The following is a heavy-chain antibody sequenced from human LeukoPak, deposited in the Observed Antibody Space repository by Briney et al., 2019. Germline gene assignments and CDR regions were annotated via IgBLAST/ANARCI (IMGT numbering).Heavy chain of an antibody. V-gene: IGHV4-59*08. J-gene: IGHJ5*02. CDR2: IYYSGST. CDR3: ARRGSGSRFDP. CDR1: GGSISSYY. Sequence: PSETLSLACTVSGGSISSYYWSWIRHPPGKGLEWIGYIYYSGSTNYNPSLKSRVTISVDTSKNQFSLKLSSVTAADTAVYYCARRGSGSRFDPWGQGTLVTVPS. D-gene: IGHD3-3*01.